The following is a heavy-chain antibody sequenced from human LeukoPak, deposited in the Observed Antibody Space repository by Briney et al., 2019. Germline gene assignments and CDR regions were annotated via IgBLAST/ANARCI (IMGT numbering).Heavy chain of an antibody. Sequence: GGSLRLSCAASGFTFSSYAMSWVRQAPGKGLEWVSAISGSGGSTYYADSVKGRFTISRDNSKNTLYLQMNSLRAEDTAVYYCAKTPNPVVVPAAPSGPFDFWGQGTLVTVSS. CDR3: AKTPNPVVVPAAPSGPFDF. CDR2: ISGSGGST. D-gene: IGHD2-2*01. V-gene: IGHV3-23*01. CDR1: GFTFSSYA. J-gene: IGHJ4*02.